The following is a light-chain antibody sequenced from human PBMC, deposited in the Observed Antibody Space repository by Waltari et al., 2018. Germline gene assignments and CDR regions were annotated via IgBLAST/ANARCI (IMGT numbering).Light chain of an antibody. V-gene: IGKV3-20*01. CDR2: GAS. J-gene: IGKJ4*01. CDR3: QQYDGLVLT. CDR1: QTVTYNF. Sequence: EIVLTQSPGTLSFSPGERATLSCRASQTVTYNFLNWYQQKPGQAPRLLIHGASSRATGIPERFSGSGSGTDFTLTISRLEPDDFAVYYCQQYDGLVLTFGGGTKVEI.